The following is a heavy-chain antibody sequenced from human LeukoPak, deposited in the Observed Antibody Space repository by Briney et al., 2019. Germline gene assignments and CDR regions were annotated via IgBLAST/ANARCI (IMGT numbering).Heavy chain of an antibody. V-gene: IGHV1-2*02. D-gene: IGHD3-10*01. CDR1: GYTFTGYY. J-gene: IGHJ3*02. CDR2: INPNSGGT. CDR3: ARDNPAETLPGSGSPYRNAFDI. Sequence: GASVKVSCKASGYTFTGYYMHWVRQAPGQGLEWMGWINPNSGGTNYAQKFQGRVTMTRDTSISTAYMELSRLRSDDTAVYYCARDNPAETLPGSGSPYRNAFDIWGQGTMVTVSS.